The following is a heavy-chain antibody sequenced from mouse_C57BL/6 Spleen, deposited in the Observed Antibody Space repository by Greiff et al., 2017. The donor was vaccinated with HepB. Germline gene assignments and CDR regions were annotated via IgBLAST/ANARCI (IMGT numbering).Heavy chain of an antibody. CDR1: GYTFTSYW. Sequence: QVQLQQSGAELVMPGASVKLSCKASGYTFTSYWMHWVKQRPGQGLEWIGEIDPSDSYTNYNQKFKGKSTLTVDKSSSTAYMQLSSLTSEDSAVYYCARRGLEAHFDYWGQGTTLTVSS. V-gene: IGHV1-69*01. D-gene: IGHD3-3*01. CDR3: ARRGLEAHFDY. J-gene: IGHJ2*01. CDR2: IDPSDSYT.